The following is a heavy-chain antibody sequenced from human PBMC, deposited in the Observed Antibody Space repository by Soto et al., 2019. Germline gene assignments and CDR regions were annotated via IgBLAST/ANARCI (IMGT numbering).Heavy chain of an antibody. D-gene: IGHD3-10*01. CDR1: GFTFSSYA. CDR2: ISGSGGST. Sequence: GGSLRLSCAASGFTFSSYAMSWVRQAPGKGLEWVSAISGSGGSTYYADSVKGRFTISRDNSKNTLYLQMNSLRAEDTAVYYCAKDRADYYGSGSYYNGYFEYWGQGTLVTVSS. V-gene: IGHV3-23*01. J-gene: IGHJ4*02. CDR3: AKDRADYYGSGSYYNGYFEY.